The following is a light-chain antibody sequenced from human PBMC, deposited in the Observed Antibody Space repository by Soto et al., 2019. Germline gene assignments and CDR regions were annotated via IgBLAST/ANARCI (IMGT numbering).Light chain of an antibody. CDR3: QHYGSSWT. Sequence: IVLTQSPATLSVSPGERATLSCRASQSVSSSYLAWYQQKAGQAPRLLIYGASNRATGIPDRFSGSGSGTDFILTISRLEPEDFAVYYCQHYGSSWTFGQGTKVDIK. J-gene: IGKJ1*01. V-gene: IGKV3-20*01. CDR2: GAS. CDR1: QSVSSSY.